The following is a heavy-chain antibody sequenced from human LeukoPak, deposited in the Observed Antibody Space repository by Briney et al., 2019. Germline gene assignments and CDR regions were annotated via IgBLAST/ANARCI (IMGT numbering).Heavy chain of an antibody. J-gene: IGHJ6*03. V-gene: IGHV4-61*02. Sequence: SQTLSLTCTVSGGSISSGSYYWSWIRQPAGKGLEWIGRIYTSGSTNYNPSLKSRVTISVDTSKNRFSLKLSSVTAADTAVYYRVRRTGYYYYYMDVWGKGTTVTVSS. CDR2: IYTSGST. CDR1: GGSISSGSYY. D-gene: IGHD1-14*01. CDR3: VRRTGYYYYYMDV.